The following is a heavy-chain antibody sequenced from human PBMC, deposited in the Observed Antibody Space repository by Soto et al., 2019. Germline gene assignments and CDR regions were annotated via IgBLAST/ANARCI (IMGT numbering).Heavy chain of an antibody. CDR3: ARANYYDSSGSKVAFDY. Sequence: ETLSLTCAVYGGSFSGYYWSWIRQPPGKGLEWIGEINHSGSTNYNPSLKSRVTISVGTSKNQFSLKLSSVTAADTAVYYCARANYYDSSGSKVAFDYWGQGTLVTVSS. D-gene: IGHD3-22*01. CDR2: INHSGST. J-gene: IGHJ4*02. V-gene: IGHV4-34*01. CDR1: GGSFSGYY.